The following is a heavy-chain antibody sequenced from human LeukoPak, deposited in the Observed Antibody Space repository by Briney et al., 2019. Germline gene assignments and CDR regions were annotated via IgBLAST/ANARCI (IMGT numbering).Heavy chain of an antibody. V-gene: IGHV3-23*01. J-gene: IGHJ4*02. CDR1: GLTFRSNA. CDR2: ISGSGGST. CDR3: AKDHSYGWPWDY. Sequence: GGSLNFSLQAPGLTFRSNALGWVGQAPGKGLDWVSAISGSGGSTYYADSVKGRFTISRDNSKNTLYLQMNSLRAEDTAVYYCAKDHSYGWPWDYWGQGTLVTVSS. D-gene: IGHD5-18*01.